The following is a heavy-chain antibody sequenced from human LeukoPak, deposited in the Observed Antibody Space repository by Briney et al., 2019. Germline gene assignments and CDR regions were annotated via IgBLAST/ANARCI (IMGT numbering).Heavy chain of an antibody. Sequence: PSETLSLTGTGSGFSVSCDHWNWIRQAPGKGREWCGNIYCSGNTNYNPSLRRGVTIRVDTSKNQFSLKLSSVTAADRAVYYCARRYDFDIWGQGTMVTVSS. J-gene: IGHJ3*02. CDR3: ARRYDFDI. V-gene: IGHV4-59*08. CDR2: IYCSGNT. CDR1: GFSVSCDH.